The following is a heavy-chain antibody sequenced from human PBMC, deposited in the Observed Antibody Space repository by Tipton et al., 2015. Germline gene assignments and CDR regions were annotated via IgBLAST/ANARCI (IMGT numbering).Heavy chain of an antibody. CDR3: ARRSTASGPPGRFDP. D-gene: IGHD5-12*01. V-gene: IGHV4-38-2*01. J-gene: IGHJ5*02. CDR2: ISHSGNT. CDR1: AYSISSDYY. Sequence: TLSLTCAVSAYSISSDYYWGWIRQPPGKGLEWIGSISHSGNTYYNPSLKSRVTMSRDTSKNQFSLKLSSVTAADTAVYYCARRSTASGPPGRFDPWGQGTLVTVSS.